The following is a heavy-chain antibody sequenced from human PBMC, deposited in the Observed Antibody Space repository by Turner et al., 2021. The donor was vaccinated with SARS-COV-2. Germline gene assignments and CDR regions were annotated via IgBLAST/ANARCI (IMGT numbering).Heavy chain of an antibody. V-gene: IGHV4-39*02. Sequence: QLQLPEPGPGLVKPSETLSLTCTVSGGSISSSSYYWGWIRQPPGKGLEWIGSIYYSGSTYYNPSLKSRVTISVDTSKNQVSLKLSSVTAADTAVYYCARETADSGSYEDWYFDLWGRGTLVTVSS. CDR3: ARETADSGSYEDWYFDL. D-gene: IGHD1-26*01. CDR1: GGSISSSSYY. J-gene: IGHJ2*01. CDR2: IYYSGST.